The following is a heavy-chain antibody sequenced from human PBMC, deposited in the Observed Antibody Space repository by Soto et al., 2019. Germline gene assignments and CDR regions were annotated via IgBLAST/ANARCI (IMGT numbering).Heavy chain of an antibody. V-gene: IGHV2-70*01. D-gene: IGHD6-13*01. CDR3: ARIGAAAGTDYYYYGMDV. CDR2: IDWDDDK. J-gene: IGHJ6*02. CDR1: GFSLSTSVMC. Sequence: GPTLVNATKTLTLPCTLSGFSLSTSVMCVSWIRQPPGKALEWLALIDWDDDKYYSTSLKTRLTISKDTSKNQVVLTMTNMDPVDTATYYCARIGAAAGTDYYYYGMDVWGQGTTVIVSS.